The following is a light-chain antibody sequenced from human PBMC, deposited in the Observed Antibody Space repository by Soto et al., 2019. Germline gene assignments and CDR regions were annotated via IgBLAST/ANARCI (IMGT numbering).Light chain of an antibody. CDR3: SSYTTSSTYV. CDR1: SRDVGSYNL. V-gene: IGLV2-14*02. Sequence: QSALTQPASVSGSPGQWITISCTGTSRDVGSYNLVSWYQLHPGKAPKLMIYEVSNRPSGISNRFSGSKSDNTASLTISGPQAADEPDYYCSSYTTSSTYVFGTGTKVTVL. CDR2: EVS. J-gene: IGLJ1*01.